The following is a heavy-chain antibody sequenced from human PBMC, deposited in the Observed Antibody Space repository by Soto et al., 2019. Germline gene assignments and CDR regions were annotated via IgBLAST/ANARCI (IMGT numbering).Heavy chain of an antibody. CDR2: ISGSGGTT. V-gene: IGHV3-23*01. D-gene: IGHD3-10*01. CDR3: ATGTQNFEY. J-gene: IGHJ4*02. CDR1: GFTFTTRA. Sequence: GGSLRLSCAASGFTFTTRAMSWVRQAPGKGLQWVSGISGSGGTTYYADSVKGRLTISRDNSKNMLYLQMNSLRDDDTAVYYCATGTQNFEYSGRGTPVTVSS.